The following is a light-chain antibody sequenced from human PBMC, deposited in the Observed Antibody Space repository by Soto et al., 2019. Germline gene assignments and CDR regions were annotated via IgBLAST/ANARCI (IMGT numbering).Light chain of an antibody. Sequence: QSALTQPAAVSGSPGQSITISCTGTSSDVGGYNYVSWYQQHPGKAPIVIIYDVSNRHSGFSNRYSGSKSGNTASLTISGLQAEDEADYYCSSYTSSSTVVFGGGTQLTV. CDR1: SSDVGGYNY. V-gene: IGLV2-14*01. CDR3: SSYTSSSTVV. CDR2: DVS. J-gene: IGLJ2*01.